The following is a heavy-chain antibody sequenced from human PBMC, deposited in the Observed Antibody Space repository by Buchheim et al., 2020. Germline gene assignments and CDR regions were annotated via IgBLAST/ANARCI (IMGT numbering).Heavy chain of an antibody. D-gene: IGHD3-16*02. CDR3: ARERIMITFGGVIEYYYYYGMDV. Sequence: QVQLVQSGAEVKKPGASVKVSCKASGYTFTSYYMHWVRQAPGQGLEWMGIINPSGGRTSYAQKFQGRVTMTRDTSTSTVYMELSSLRSEDTAVYYCARERIMITFGGVIEYYYYYGMDVWGQGTT. J-gene: IGHJ6*02. CDR2: INPSGGRT. CDR1: GYTFTSYY. V-gene: IGHV1-46*01.